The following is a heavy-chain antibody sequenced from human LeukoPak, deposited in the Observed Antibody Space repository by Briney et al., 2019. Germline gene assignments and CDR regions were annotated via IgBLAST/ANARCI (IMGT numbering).Heavy chain of an antibody. D-gene: IGHD3-3*01. CDR3: ARGRITIFGVVMDYYMDV. Sequence: PSETLSLTCAVYGGSFSGYYWSWIRQPPGKGLEWIGEINHSGSTNYNPSLKSRVTISVDTSKNQFSLKLSSVTAADTAVYYCARGRITIFGVVMDYYMDVWGKGTTVTVSS. CDR1: GGSFSGYY. V-gene: IGHV4-34*01. CDR2: INHSGST. J-gene: IGHJ6*03.